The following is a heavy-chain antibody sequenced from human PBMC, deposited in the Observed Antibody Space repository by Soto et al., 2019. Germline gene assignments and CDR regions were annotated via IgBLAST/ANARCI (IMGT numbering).Heavy chain of an antibody. CDR3: ARGWFGPDV. CDR1: EFTFSGRS. J-gene: IGHJ6*01. Sequence: EVQLVESGGGLVQPGGSLRLSCAASEFTFSGRSVHWVRQAPGKGLVWVSGIDKVGTDSTYADSVKGRFTSSRDNAKNTVYLKLNSLRVEDTAVYYCARGWFGPDVWGTGTTVTVSS. V-gene: IGHV3-74*01. CDR2: IDKVGTDS. D-gene: IGHD3-10*01.